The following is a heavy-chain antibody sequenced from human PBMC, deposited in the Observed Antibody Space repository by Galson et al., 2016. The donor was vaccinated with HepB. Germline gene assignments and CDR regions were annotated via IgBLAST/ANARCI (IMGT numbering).Heavy chain of an antibody. CDR2: INDLDTKA. CDR3: AIQRGYSYGLQY. Sequence: SVKVSCKASGNSFSNYYINWLRQAPGQGLEWMGRINDLDTKAQYAHKLQGRVTMTNDTSTSTVYMELSGLRSEDTAVYYCAIQRGYSYGLQYWGQGTLVTVSS. CDR1: GNSFSNYY. J-gene: IGHJ4*02. D-gene: IGHD5-18*01. V-gene: IGHV1-46*01.